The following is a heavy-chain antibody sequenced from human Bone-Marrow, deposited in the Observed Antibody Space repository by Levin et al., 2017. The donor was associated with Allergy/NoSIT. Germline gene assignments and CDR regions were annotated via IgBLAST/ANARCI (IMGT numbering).Heavy chain of an antibody. V-gene: IGHV3-23*01. CDR2: ISGSGVDT. D-gene: IGHD4/OR15-4a*01. Sequence: PGGSLRLSCAASGFTFSSYAMSWVRQAPGKGLEWVSVISGSGVDTYYADSVKGRFTISRDNSKKTLYLQMNSLRAEDTAVYYCAKDLYGDYYMDVWGKGTTVTVSS. CDR3: AKDLYGDYYMDV. J-gene: IGHJ6*03. CDR1: GFTFSSYA.